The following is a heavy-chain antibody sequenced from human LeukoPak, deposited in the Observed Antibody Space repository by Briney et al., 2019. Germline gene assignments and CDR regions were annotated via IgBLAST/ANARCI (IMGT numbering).Heavy chain of an antibody. CDR1: GFDFSSNW. D-gene: IGHD3-3*01. V-gene: IGHV3-74*01. J-gene: IGHJ4*02. CDR3: AKDHYWSIDY. Sequence: GSLRLSCTASGFDFSSNWMHWVRHAPGQGLVWVSRIKGDGISTNYADSVKGRFTISRDIAKNTLYLQMNSLRAEDTGVYYCAKDHYWSIDYWGRGTLVTVSS. CDR2: IKGDGIST.